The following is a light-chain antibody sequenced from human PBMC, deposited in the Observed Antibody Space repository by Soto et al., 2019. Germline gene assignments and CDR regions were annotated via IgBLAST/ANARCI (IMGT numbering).Light chain of an antibody. J-gene: IGLJ1*01. CDR1: SSDVGGYNY. CDR3: SSYTSSSTPCV. Sequence: QSVPTQPASVSGSPGQSITISCTGTSSDVGGYNYVSWYQQHPGKAPKLMIYDVSNRPSGVSNRFSGSKSGNTASLTISGLQAEDEADYYCSSYTSSSTPCVFGTGTKVTVL. CDR2: DVS. V-gene: IGLV2-14*01.